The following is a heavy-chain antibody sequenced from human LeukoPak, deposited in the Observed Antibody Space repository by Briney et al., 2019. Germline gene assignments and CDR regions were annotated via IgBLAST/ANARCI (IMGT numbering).Heavy chain of an antibody. Sequence: KASETLSLTCTVSGGSISSSSYYWGWIRQPPGKGLGWIGSIYYSGSTYYNPSLKSRVTISVDTSKNLFSLKLSSVTAADTAVYFCATSSSGYRANWFDPWGQGTLVIVSS. J-gene: IGHJ5*02. V-gene: IGHV4-39*01. D-gene: IGHD3-22*01. CDR1: GGSISSSSYY. CDR2: IYYSGST. CDR3: ATSSSGYRANWFDP.